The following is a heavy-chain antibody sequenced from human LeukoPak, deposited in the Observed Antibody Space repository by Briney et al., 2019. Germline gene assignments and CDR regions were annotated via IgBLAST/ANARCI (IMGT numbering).Heavy chain of an antibody. V-gene: IGHV3-7*01. Sequence: GGSLRLSCAASGFTFSSYWMSWVRQDPGKGLEWVANIKQDGSEKYYVDSVKGRFTISRDNAKNSLYLQMNSLRAEDTAVYYCARGSEDIVVVPAANYWGQGTLVTVSS. CDR3: ARGSEDIVVVPAANY. CDR1: GFTFSSYW. D-gene: IGHD2-2*01. J-gene: IGHJ4*02. CDR2: IKQDGSEK.